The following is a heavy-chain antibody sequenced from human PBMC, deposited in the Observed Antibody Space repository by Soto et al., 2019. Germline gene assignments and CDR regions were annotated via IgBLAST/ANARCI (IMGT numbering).Heavy chain of an antibody. CDR3: ARALHLDCGGDCYFSWFDP. Sequence: SETLSLTCAVYGGSFSGYYWSWIRQPPGKGLEWIGEINHSGSTNYNPSLKSRVTISVDTSKNQFSLKLSSVTAADTAVYYCARALHLDCGGDCYFSWFDPWGQGTLVTVSS. V-gene: IGHV4-34*01. D-gene: IGHD2-21*02. CDR1: GGSFSGYY. J-gene: IGHJ5*02. CDR2: INHSGST.